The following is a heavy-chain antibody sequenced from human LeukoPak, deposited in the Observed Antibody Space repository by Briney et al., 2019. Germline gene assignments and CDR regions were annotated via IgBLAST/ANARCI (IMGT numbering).Heavy chain of an antibody. Sequence: SVTVSCKASGGTFSSYAISWVRQAPGQGREWVGGIIPIVGTANYAQKFQGRVTITADESTSTAYMELSSLRSEDTAVYYCARAGSSSWYGGREFDYWGQGTLVTVSS. CDR1: GGTFSSYA. J-gene: IGHJ4*02. CDR2: IIPIVGTA. V-gene: IGHV1-69*13. CDR3: ARAGSSSWYGGREFDY. D-gene: IGHD6-13*01.